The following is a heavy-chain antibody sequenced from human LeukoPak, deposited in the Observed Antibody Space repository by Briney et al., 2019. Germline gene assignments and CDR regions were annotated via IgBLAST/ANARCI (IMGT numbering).Heavy chain of an antibody. CDR2: ISGSGGST. V-gene: IGHV3-23*01. D-gene: IGHD3-22*01. J-gene: IGHJ4*02. Sequence: GGSLGLSCAASGFTVSSNYMSWVRQAPGKGLEWVSAISGSGGSTYYADSVKGRFTISRDNSKNTLYLQMNSLRAEDTAVYYCAKSYYYDSSGYYVGLAFDYWGQGTLVTDSS. CDR3: AKSYYYDSSGYYVGLAFDY. CDR1: GFTVSSNY.